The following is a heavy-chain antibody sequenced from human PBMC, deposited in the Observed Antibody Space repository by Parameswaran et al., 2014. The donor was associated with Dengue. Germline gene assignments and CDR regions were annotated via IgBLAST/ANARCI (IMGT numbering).Heavy chain of an antibody. V-gene: IGHV4-34*01. CDR3: ASYSVRITMVRGVRTHYGMDV. Sequence: ASETLSLTCAVYGGSFSGYYWSWIRQPPGKGLEWIGEINHSGSTNYNPSLKSRVTISVDTSKNQFSLKLSSVTAADTAVYYCASYSVRITMVRGVRTHYGMDVWGQGTTVTVSS. CDR1: GGSFSGYY. D-gene: IGHD3-10*01. CDR2: INHSGST. J-gene: IGHJ6*02.